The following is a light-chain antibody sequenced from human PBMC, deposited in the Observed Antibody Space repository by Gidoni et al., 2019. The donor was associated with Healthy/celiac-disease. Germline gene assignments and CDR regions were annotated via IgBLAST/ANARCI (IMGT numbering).Light chain of an antibody. CDR3: QSYDSSLSVV. CDR2: GNS. CDR1: SSTIGAGYD. J-gene: IGLJ2*01. Sequence: QSVLTPPPSVSWAPGPRVTISCTGSSSTIGAGYDVHWSPQLPGTAPKLLIYGNSNRPAGVPDRFSGSKSGTSASLAITGLQAEDEADYYCQSYDSSLSVVFGGGTKLTVL. V-gene: IGLV1-40*01.